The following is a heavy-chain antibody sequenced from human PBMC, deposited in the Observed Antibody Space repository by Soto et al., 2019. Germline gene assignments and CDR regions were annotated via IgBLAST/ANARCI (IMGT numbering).Heavy chain of an antibody. V-gene: IGHV4-34*01. CDR3: AIVVGGPYYGMDV. Sequence: QVQLQQWGAGLLKPSETLSLTCAVYGGSFSGYYWSWIRQPPGKGLEWIGEINHSGSTNYNPSLKSRVTISVDTSKNQFSLKLSSVTAADTAVYYCAIVVGGPYYGMDVWGQGTTVTVSS. D-gene: IGHD2-15*01. CDR1: GGSFSGYY. CDR2: INHSGST. J-gene: IGHJ6*02.